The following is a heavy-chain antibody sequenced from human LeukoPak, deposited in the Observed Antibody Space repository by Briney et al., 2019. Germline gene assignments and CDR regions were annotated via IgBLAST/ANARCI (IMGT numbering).Heavy chain of an antibody. Sequence: XXXCXXSXXTXXSXXXHXXRQAPXKGLEWVAVISYDGSNKYYADSVKGRFTISRDNSKNTLYLQMNSLRAEDTAVYYCARDRGPAGIGLVDYWGQGTLVTVSS. CDR2: ISYDGSNK. J-gene: IGHJ4*02. D-gene: IGHD1-26*01. CDR3: ARDRGPAGIGLVDY. V-gene: IGHV3-30*04. CDR1: XXTXXSXX.